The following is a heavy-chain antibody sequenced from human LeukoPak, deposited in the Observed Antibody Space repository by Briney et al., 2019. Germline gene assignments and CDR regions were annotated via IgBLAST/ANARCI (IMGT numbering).Heavy chain of an antibody. J-gene: IGHJ4*02. D-gene: IGHD4-17*01. Sequence: PGGTVRLSCAASGFTFSSYGMSWVRQAPGKGLEWVSAISGSGGSTYYADSVKGRFTISRDNSKNTLYLQMNSLRAEDTAVYYCAKGPYAYYFDYWGQGTLVTVSS. CDR1: GFTFSSYG. CDR2: ISGSGGST. V-gene: IGHV3-23*01. CDR3: AKGPYAYYFDY.